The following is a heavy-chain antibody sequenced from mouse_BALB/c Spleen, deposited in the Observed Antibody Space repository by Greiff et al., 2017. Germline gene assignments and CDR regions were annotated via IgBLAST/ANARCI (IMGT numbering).Heavy chain of an antibody. J-gene: IGHJ4*01. CDR3: SRSGRFEYCGGHYAMDY. D-gene: IGHD5-2*01. V-gene: IGHV5-17*02. Sequence: DVKLVEPGGGLVQPGGSRKLPCAAPGFPFRSFGMPWVRRAPEKGLEWVAYISSGSSTIYSADTVKGRFTISRDNPKNTLFLQMTSLRSEDTAMYYGSRSGRFEYCGGHYAMDYWGQGTSVTVSS. CDR2: ISSGSSTI. CDR1: GFPFRSFG.